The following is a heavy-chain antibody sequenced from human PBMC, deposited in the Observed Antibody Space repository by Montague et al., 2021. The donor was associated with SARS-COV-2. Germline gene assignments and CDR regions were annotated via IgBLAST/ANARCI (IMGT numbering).Heavy chain of an antibody. CDR1: GGSIISTTSN. V-gene: IGHV4-39*01. CDR3: ARDRLRYGWFDP. CDR2: IYYTANT. D-gene: IGHD5-12*01. Sequence: SETLSLTCTVSGGSIISTTSNWGWIRQPPWKGLEWIGSIYYTANTYYTPSLKTRVTISVDTSKNQFSLRLRSVTAADTAVYYCARDRLRYGWFDPWGQGTLVTVSS. J-gene: IGHJ5*02.